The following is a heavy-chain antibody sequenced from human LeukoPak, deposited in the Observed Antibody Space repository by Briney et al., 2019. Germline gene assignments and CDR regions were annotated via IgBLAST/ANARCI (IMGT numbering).Heavy chain of an antibody. CDR2: ITWNGEIT. V-gene: IGHV3-20*04. CDR3: AKVAKGNIVVVTALDY. Sequence: PGGSLRLSCAASGFYFGDYGMSWVRQAPGKGLEWVCGITWNGEITGYAESVKGRFTISRDNSKNTLYLQMNSLGPEDTAMYYCAKVAKGNIVVVTALDYWGPGTLVTVSS. J-gene: IGHJ4*02. CDR1: GFYFGDYG. D-gene: IGHD2-21*02.